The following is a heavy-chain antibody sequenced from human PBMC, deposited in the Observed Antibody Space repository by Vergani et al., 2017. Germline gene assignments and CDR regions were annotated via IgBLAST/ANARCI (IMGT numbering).Heavy chain of an antibody. J-gene: IGHJ4*02. CDR1: GYTFTKYN. CDR2: SSPSNGQI. D-gene: IGHD3-3*01. CDR3: ARRDDFGTFKY. V-gene: IGHV1-18*01. Sequence: QVQLMQSGAEMKKPGASVKVSCETSGYTFTKYNINWLRQAPGHGLEWMGWSSPSNGQIRYAQKFRGRVTMTKDTSTSTGYMEMRSLTFDDTAVYYCARRDDFGTFKYWGQGTLVTVSS.